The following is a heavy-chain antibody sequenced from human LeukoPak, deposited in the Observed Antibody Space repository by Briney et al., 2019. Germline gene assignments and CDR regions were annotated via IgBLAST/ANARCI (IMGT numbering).Heavy chain of an antibody. J-gene: IGHJ4*02. D-gene: IGHD1-26*01. CDR3: ARDPVEWELLLAY. V-gene: IGHV3-7*01. CDR2: MNIDGSEK. Sequence: PGGSLRLSCAASGFTFSSYWMGWVRQAPGKRLEWVANMNIDGSEKYYADSAKGRFTISRDNARNSVYLQMNSLRVEDTAVYYCARDPVEWELLLAYWGQGTLVTVSS. CDR1: GFTFSSYW.